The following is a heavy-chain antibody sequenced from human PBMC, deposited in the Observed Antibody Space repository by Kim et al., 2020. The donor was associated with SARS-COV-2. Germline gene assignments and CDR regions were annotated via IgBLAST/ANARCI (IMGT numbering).Heavy chain of an antibody. J-gene: IGHJ2*01. CDR1: GFTFYTFA. CDR3: ARDRGQGKYFDL. V-gene: IGHV3-30*04. Sequence: GGSLRLSCVASGFTFYTFAMHWVRQAPGKGLEWVAVMSHDGNNKYYVDSVKGRFTISRDNSENTLYLQMDSLRAEDTAVYYCARDRGQGKYFDLWGRGNL. CDR2: MSHDGNNK.